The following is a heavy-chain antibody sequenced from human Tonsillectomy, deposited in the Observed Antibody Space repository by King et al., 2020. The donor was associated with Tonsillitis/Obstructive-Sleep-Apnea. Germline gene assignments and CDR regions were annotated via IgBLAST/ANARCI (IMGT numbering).Heavy chain of an antibody. J-gene: IGHJ5*02. Sequence: QLVQSGAEVKKPGSSVKVSCKASGGTFSSYAISWVRQAPGQGLEWMGGIIPIFGTANYAQKFQGRVTFTADESTSTAYMELSSLRSEDTAVYYCARAPTYYDILTGYYYNWFDPWGQGTLVTVSS. V-gene: IGHV1-69*01. CDR2: IIPIFGTA. CDR1: GGTFSSYA. D-gene: IGHD3-9*01. CDR3: ARAPTYYDILTGYYYNWFDP.